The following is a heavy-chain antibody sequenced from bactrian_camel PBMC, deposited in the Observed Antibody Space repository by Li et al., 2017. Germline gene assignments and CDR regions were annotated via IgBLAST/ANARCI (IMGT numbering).Heavy chain of an antibody. CDR2: DNGVGTT. J-gene: IGHJ4*01. D-gene: IGHD5*01. Sequence: HVQLVESGGGLVQPGGSLRLSCAASGSIQRTNCMGWFRQAPGKERDWVATDNGVGTTYYGDSVKGRFIVSQAVNGTLYLQMNSPKPEDTAVYYCAARQPCRIWQGYEDPGEYNIWGQGTQVTVS. V-gene: IGHV3S53*01. CDR3: AARQPCRIWQGYEDPGEYNI. CDR1: GSIQRTNC.